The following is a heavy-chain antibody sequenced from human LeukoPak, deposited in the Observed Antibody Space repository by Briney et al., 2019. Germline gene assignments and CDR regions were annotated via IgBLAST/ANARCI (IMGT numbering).Heavy chain of an antibody. Sequence: GASVKVSCKASGGTFSSYAISWVRQAPGQGLEWMGRIIPILGIANYAQKFQGRVTITADKSTSTAYMELSSLRSEDTAVYYCARNNPSLSSGWDYYYYGMDVWGQGTTVTVSS. CDR2: IIPILGIA. CDR1: GGTFSSYA. V-gene: IGHV1-69*04. CDR3: ARNNPSLSSGWDYYYYGMDV. J-gene: IGHJ6*02. D-gene: IGHD6-19*01.